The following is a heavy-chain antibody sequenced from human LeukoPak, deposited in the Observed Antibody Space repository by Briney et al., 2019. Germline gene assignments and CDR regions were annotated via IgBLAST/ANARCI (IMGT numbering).Heavy chain of an antibody. V-gene: IGHV4-59*10. CDR3: ARVRTGYSYALYYYYGVDV. D-gene: IGHD5-18*01. CDR2: IYTSGST. CDR1: GGSFSSYY. J-gene: IGHJ6*02. Sequence: SETLSLTCAVYGGSFSSYYWSWIRQPAGKGLEWIGRIYTSGSTNYNPSLKSRVTMSVDTSKNQFSLKLSSVTAADTAVYYCARVRTGYSYALYYYYGVDVWGQGTTVTVSS.